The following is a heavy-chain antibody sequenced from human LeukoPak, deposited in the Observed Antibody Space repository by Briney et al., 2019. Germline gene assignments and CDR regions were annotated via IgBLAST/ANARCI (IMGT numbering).Heavy chain of an antibody. D-gene: IGHD6-13*01. V-gene: IGHV1-18*01. Sequence: ASVKVSCKASGGTFSSYAISWVRQAPGQGLEWMGWISAYNGNTNYAQKLQGRVTMTTDTSTSTAYMELSSLRSEDTAVYYCARDGGVAAAPNAFDIWGQGTMVTVSS. CDR1: GGTFSSYA. CDR3: ARDGGVAAAPNAFDI. J-gene: IGHJ3*02. CDR2: ISAYNGNT.